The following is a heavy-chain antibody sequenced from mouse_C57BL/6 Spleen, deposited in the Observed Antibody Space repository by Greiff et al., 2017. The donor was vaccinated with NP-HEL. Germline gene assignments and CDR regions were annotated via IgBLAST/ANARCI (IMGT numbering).Heavy chain of an antibody. D-gene: IGHD1-1*01. CDR1: GYSFTGYY. J-gene: IGHJ4*01. Sequence: EVKLQQSGPELVKPGASVKISCKASGYSFTGYYMNWVKQSPEKSLEWIGEINPSTGGTTYNQKFKAKATLTVDKSSSTAYMQLKSLTSEDSAVYYCARRYYYGSSYGAMDYWGQGTSVTVSS. CDR3: ARRYYYGSSYGAMDY. V-gene: IGHV1-42*01. CDR2: INPSTGGT.